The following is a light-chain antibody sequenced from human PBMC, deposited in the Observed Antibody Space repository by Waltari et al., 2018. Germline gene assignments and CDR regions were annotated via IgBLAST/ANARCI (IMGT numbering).Light chain of an antibody. CDR1: QSVSSSY. V-gene: IGKV3-20*01. CDR2: GAS. J-gene: IGKJ1*01. CDR3: QQYGSSPPT. Sequence: DIVWTQSPGTLSLSPGARATLSCRASQSVSSSYLAWYQQKPGQAPRLLIYGASSRATGIPDRFSGSGSGTDFTLTISRLEPEDFAVYYCQQYGSSPPTFGQGTKVEIK.